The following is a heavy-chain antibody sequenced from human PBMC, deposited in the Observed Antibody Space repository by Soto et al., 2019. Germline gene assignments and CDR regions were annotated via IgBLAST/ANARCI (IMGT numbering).Heavy chain of an antibody. CDR2: IYYSGRT. Sequence: QLQLLESGPGLVKPSETLSLTCTISNGSIISNNYYWGWIRQPPGKGLGWIWSIYYSGRTFQNPSLQSRVTLSLDTCKNRYTLYLSSVTAADTAVYYCASHFGARTRGISWYMGVWGKGTTFIVSS. CDR1: NGSIISNNYY. V-gene: IGHV4-39*02. J-gene: IGHJ6*03. D-gene: IGHD3-16*01. CDR3: ASHFGARTRGISWYMGV.